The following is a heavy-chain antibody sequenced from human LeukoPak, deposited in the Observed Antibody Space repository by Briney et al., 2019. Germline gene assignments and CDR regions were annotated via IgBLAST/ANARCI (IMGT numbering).Heavy chain of an antibody. CDR2: INPDGGNT. CDR1: VYTCTNSY. CDR3: ARIRDGYNDAYDL. Sequence: ASVKVSFKSSVYTCTNSYIHWVRQSPGQVLEWMVLINPDGGNTNYAQNFQGRVTWTTDTSTSTVYMELNSLRSEDTAIYYCARIRDGYNDAYDLWGQGTVVTVPS. J-gene: IGHJ3*01. V-gene: IGHV1-46*01. D-gene: IGHD5-24*01.